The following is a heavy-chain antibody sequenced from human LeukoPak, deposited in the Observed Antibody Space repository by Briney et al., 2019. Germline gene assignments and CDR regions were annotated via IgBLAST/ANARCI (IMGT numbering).Heavy chain of an antibody. CDR2: INHSGST. CDR1: GGSFSGYY. V-gene: IGHV4-34*01. CDR3: ARDSYYFNDARQNWFDP. D-gene: IGHD1-26*01. Sequence: SETLSLTCAVYGGSFSGYYWSWIRQPPGKGLEWIGEINHSGSTNYNPSLKSRVTISVDTSKNQFSLKLSSVTAADTAVYYCARDSYYFNDARQNWFDPWGQGTLVTVSS. J-gene: IGHJ5*02.